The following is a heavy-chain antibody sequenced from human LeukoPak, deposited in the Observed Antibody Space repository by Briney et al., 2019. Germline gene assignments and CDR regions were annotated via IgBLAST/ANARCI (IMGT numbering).Heavy chain of an antibody. J-gene: IGHJ4*02. CDR3: ARDVAYYDSSGYYATVGRFDY. D-gene: IGHD3-22*01. V-gene: IGHV3-30-3*01. CDR2: ISYDGSNK. Sequence: GGSLRLSCAASGFTFSSYAMHWVRQAPGKGLEWVAVISYDGSNKYYADSVRGRFTISRDNSKNTLYLQMNSLRAEDTAVYYCARDVAYYDSSGYYATVGRFDYWGREPWSPSPQ. CDR1: GFTFSSYA.